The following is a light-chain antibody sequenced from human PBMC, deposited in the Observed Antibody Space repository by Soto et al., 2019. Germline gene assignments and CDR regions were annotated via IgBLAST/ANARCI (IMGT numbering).Light chain of an antibody. Sequence: QLVLTQSPSASASLGASVKLTCTLSRGHSNYAIAWHQQQSEKGPRYLMKLNSDGSHSKGDGIPDRFSGSSSGAERYLTIAGIQSEDEADYYCQTWGSGIVVFGGGTKLTVL. CDR1: RGHSNYA. V-gene: IGLV4-69*01. CDR2: LNSDGSH. J-gene: IGLJ2*01. CDR3: QTWGSGIVV.